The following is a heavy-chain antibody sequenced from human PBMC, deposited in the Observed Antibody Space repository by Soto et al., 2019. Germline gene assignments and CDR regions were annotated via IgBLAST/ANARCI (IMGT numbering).Heavy chain of an antibody. CDR2: ISGSGGST. V-gene: IGHV3-23*01. CDR3: AKVGITMVRGVIIYFDY. J-gene: IGHJ4*02. Sequence: PGGSLRLSCAASGFTFSSYAMSWVRQAPGKGLEWVSAISGSGGSTYYADSVKGRFTISRDNSKNTLYLQMNSLRAEDTAVYYCAKVGITMVRGVIIYFDYWSQGTLVTVSS. CDR1: GFTFSSYA. D-gene: IGHD3-10*01.